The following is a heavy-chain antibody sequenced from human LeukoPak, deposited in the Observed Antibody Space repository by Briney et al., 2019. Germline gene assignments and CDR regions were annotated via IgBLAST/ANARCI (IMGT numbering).Heavy chain of an antibody. D-gene: IGHD2-2*01. Sequence: SETLSLTCTASGGSISSHSWSWIRQPPGKGLEWIGYIYYSGSTNYNPSLKSRVTISVDTSKNQFFLKLSSVTAADTAVYYCARGYCSSTSCYYYYYMDVWGKGTTVTVSS. J-gene: IGHJ6*03. CDR1: GGSISSHS. CDR2: IYYSGST. V-gene: IGHV4-59*11. CDR3: ARGYCSSTSCYYYYYMDV.